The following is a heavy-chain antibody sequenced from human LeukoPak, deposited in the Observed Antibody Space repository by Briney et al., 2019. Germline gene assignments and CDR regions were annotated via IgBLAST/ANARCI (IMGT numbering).Heavy chain of an antibody. V-gene: IGHV3-48*03. CDR1: GFTVSSYE. J-gene: IGHJ3*02. Sequence: GGSLRLSCAASGFTVSSYEMNWVRQAPGKGLEWVSYISSSGSTIYYADSVKGRFTISRDNAKNSLYLQMNSLRAEDTAVYYCARDDPNYDSSGYSEINDAFDIWGQGTMVTVSS. D-gene: IGHD3-22*01. CDR3: ARDDPNYDSSGYSEINDAFDI. CDR2: ISSSGSTI.